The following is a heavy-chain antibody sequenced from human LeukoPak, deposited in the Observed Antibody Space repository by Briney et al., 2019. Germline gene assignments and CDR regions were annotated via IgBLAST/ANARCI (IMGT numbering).Heavy chain of an antibody. CDR3: ARGSSMMIVAPGY. D-gene: IGHD3-22*01. J-gene: IGHJ4*02. Sequence: GGSLRLSCEASGFAVSSNYMSWVRQAPGKGLEWVSVLYSNNITYYADSVKGRSTISRDNSKNTLYLQMNSLRADDAAVYYCARGSSMMIVAPGYWGQGTLVTVSS. V-gene: IGHV3-53*01. CDR2: LYSNNIT. CDR1: GFAVSSNY.